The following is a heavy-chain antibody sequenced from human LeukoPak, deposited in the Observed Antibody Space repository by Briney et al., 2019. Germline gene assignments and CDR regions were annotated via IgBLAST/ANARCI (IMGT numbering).Heavy chain of an antibody. CDR2: ISSTSTTV. V-gene: IGHV3-48*01. D-gene: IGHD2-2*02. Sequence: GGSLRLSCAASGFTFSSYSMNWVRQAPGKGLEWISYISSTSTTVLYADSVKGRFTISRDNAKNSLDLQMNSLRAEDTAVYYCARDRVTYTTSVDPLDYWGQGALVTVSS. CDR3: ARDRVTYTTSVDPLDY. CDR1: GFTFSSYS. J-gene: IGHJ4*02.